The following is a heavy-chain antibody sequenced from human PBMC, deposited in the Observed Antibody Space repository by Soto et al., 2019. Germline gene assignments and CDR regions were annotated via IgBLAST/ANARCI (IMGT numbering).Heavy chain of an antibody. CDR2: ISSGGST. Sequence: EVQLVESGGGLVQPGGSLRLSCAASGFTVSSNYMSWVRQAPGKGLVWVSVISSGGSTYYADSGKGRFTISRDNSKNTLYLQMNSLRAEDTAVYYCARDRASSGYYYYYYGMDVWGQGTTVTVSS. J-gene: IGHJ6*02. V-gene: IGHV3-66*01. D-gene: IGHD3-22*01. CDR3: ARDRASSGYYYYYYGMDV. CDR1: GFTVSSNY.